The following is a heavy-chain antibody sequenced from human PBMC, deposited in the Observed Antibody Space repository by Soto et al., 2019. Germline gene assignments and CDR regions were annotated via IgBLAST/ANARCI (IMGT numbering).Heavy chain of an antibody. CDR1: GGSISSSSYY. D-gene: IGHD3-16*01. V-gene: IGHV4-39*01. CDR3: ARPFRVFRLGGMDV. CDR2: IYYSGST. Sequence: SETLSLTCTVSGGSISSSSYYWGWIRQPPGKGLEWIGSIYYSGSTYYNTSLKSRVTISVDTSKNQFSLKLSSVTAADTAVYYCARPFRVFRLGGMDVWGQGTTVTISS. J-gene: IGHJ6*02.